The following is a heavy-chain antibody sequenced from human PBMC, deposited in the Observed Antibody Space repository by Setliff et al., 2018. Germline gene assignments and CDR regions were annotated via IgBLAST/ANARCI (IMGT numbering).Heavy chain of an antibody. Sequence: KSSETLSLTCAVYGGSFSAYYWRWIRRAPGKGLEWIGEINQSGSTNYNPSLKSRVTMSVDASKKQFSLKLTSVTAADTAVYYCAIFIVGLDAFDTWGQGTMVTVSS. CDR2: INQSGST. D-gene: IGHD1-26*01. CDR3: AIFIVGLDAFDT. CDR1: GGSFSAYY. J-gene: IGHJ3*02. V-gene: IGHV4-34*01.